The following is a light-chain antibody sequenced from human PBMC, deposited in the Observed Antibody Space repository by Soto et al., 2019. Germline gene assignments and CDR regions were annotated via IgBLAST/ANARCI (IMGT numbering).Light chain of an antibody. Sequence: EIVLTQSPGTLSLSPGERATLSCRASQSVSSSYLAWYQQKPGQAPRLLIYGASSRATGIPDRFSGSGSGTDFTLTISRLEPEDFAVYYCQQFRSSPREVTFGQGTRLEIK. CDR1: QSVSSSY. CDR3: QQFRSSPREVT. V-gene: IGKV3-20*01. J-gene: IGKJ5*01. CDR2: GAS.